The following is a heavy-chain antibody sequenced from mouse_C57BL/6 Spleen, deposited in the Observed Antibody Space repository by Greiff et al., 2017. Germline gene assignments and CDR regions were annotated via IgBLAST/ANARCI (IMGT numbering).Heavy chain of an antibody. CDR1: GYAFTNYL. V-gene: IGHV1-54*01. CDR3: ARSCNSYYFDC. J-gene: IGHJ2*01. CDR2: INPGSGGT. D-gene: IGHD2-1*01. Sequence: QVHVKQSGAELVRPGTSVKVSCKASGYAFTNYLIEWVKQRPGQGLERIGVINPGSGGTNYNEKFKGKATLTADKSSSTSYMQLSSLTSEDSAVYFCARSCNSYYFDCWGQGTTLTVSS.